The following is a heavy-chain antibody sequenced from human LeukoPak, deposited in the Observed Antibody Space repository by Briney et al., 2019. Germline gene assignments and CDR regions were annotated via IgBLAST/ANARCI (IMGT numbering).Heavy chain of an antibody. CDR2: ISGSGGST. Sequence: PGGSLRLSCAASGFTFSSYAMSWVRQAPGKGLEWVSVISGSGGSTYYADSVEGRFTISRDNSKNTLYLQMNSLRAGDTAVYYCAKRGYDRSGYYGYFDYWAQGTLVTVSS. CDR3: AKRGYDRSGYYGYFDY. CDR1: GFTFSSYA. J-gene: IGHJ4*02. V-gene: IGHV3-23*01. D-gene: IGHD3-22*01.